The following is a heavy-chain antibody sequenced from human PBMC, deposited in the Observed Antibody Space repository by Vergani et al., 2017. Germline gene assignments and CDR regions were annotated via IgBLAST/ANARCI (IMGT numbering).Heavy chain of an antibody. J-gene: IGHJ6*02. CDR2: IYTSGST. V-gene: IGHV4-59*10. D-gene: IGHD6-19*01. Sequence: QVQLQQWGAGLLKPSETLSLTCAVYGGSFSGYYWSWIRQPPGKGLEWIGRIYTSGSTNYNPSLKSRVTISVDTSKNQFSLKLSSVTAADTAVYYCAREGAVAGYYYYGMDVWGQGTTVTVSS. CDR3: AREGAVAGYYYYGMDV. CDR1: GGSFSGYY.